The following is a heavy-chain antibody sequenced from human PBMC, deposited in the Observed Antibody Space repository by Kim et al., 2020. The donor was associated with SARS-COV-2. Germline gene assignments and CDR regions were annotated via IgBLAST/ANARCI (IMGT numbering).Heavy chain of an antibody. V-gene: IGHV1-3*01. CDR3: ARSPAEQWLVKTYYYYGMDV. Sequence: ASVKVSCKASGYTFTSYAMHWVRQAPGQRLEWMGWINAGNGNTKYSQKFQGRVTITRDTSASTVYMELSSLRSEDTAVYYCARSPAEQWLVKTYYYYGMDVWGQGTTVTVSS. J-gene: IGHJ6*02. D-gene: IGHD6-19*01. CDR1: GYTFTSYA. CDR2: INAGNGNT.